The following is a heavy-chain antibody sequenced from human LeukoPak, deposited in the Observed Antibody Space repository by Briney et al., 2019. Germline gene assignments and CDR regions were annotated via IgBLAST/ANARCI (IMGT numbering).Heavy chain of an antibody. CDR3: ARGGYYDSSGYSLNYYYYMDV. J-gene: IGHJ6*03. D-gene: IGHD3-22*01. V-gene: IGHV4-59*01. CDR1: GGSISNKY. Sequence: PSETLSLTCTVSGGSISNKYWSWIRQPPGKGLEWIGYIYYRRGTNYNPSLKTRVTILVDASKYQVSLKLSSVTSADTALYYCARGGYYDSSGYSLNYYYYMDVWGKGTTVTISS. CDR2: IYYRRGT.